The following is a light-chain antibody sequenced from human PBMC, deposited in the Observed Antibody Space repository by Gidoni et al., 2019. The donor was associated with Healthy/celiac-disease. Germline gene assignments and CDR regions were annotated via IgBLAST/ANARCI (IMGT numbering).Light chain of an antibody. CDR1: QSVSSN. Sequence: EIVMTQSPATLAVSPGESATLSCRASQSVSSNLAWYQQKPGQAPRLLIYGASTRATGIPARFSGSWSGTEFTLTISSLQSEDFAVYYCQQYNNWWTFGQGTKVEIK. V-gene: IGKV3-15*01. CDR3: QQYNNWWT. CDR2: GAS. J-gene: IGKJ1*01.